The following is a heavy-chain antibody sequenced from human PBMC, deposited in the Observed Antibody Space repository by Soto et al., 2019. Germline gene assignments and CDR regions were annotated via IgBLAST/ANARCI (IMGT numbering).Heavy chain of an antibody. J-gene: IGHJ6*02. V-gene: IGHV5-10-1*01. D-gene: IGHD3-10*01. Sequence: QSWKISCKGSGYSSTGCWITWWRQKPGKGLEWMGRIDPSDSQTYYSPSFRGHVTISVTKSITTVFLQWSSLRASDTAMYYCASHGPRVYYYMIHRSCCGMVVPGQ. CDR3: ASHGPRVYYYMIHRSCCGMVV. CDR1: GYSSTGCW. CDR2: IDPSDSQT.